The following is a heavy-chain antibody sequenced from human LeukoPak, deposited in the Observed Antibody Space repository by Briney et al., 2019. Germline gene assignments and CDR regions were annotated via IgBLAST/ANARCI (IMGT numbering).Heavy chain of an antibody. D-gene: IGHD2-2*01. J-gene: IGHJ6*04. CDR1: GGTFSNYA. CDR3: AGGDIVVVPAAIPYYYYGMDV. CDR2: IIPIFGTA. Sequence: SVKVPCKASGGTFSNYAISWVRQDPGQGLELMGGIIPIFGTANYAQKFQGRVTITADKSTSTAYMELSSLRSEDTAVYYCAGGDIVVVPAAIPYYYYGMDVWGKGTTVTVSS. V-gene: IGHV1-69*06.